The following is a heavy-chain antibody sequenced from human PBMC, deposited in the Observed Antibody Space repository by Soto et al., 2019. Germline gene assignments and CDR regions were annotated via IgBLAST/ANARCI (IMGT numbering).Heavy chain of an antibody. CDR1: GYTFSNFA. V-gene: IGHV1-3*01. CDR2: LNPGNGNT. J-gene: IGHJ6*02. D-gene: IGHD3-10*01. Sequence: QVQLVQSGAEVKEPGASVKVSCKASGYTFSNFAMHWVRQAPGQRFEWMGWLNPGNGNTKYSQTFQGRVTITRYTSAITAYRELSSLRPEDTAVYYCARAVARGVRTIYYYYGMDVWGQGTTVTVSS. CDR3: ARAVARGVRTIYYYYGMDV.